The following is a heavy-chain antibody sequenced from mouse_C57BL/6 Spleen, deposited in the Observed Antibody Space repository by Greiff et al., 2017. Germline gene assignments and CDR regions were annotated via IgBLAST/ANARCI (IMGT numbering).Heavy chain of an antibody. D-gene: IGHD1-1*01. CDR3: ARAYYYGSSGAWFAY. Sequence: QVQLQQPGAELVRPGTSVKLSCKASGYTFTSYWMHWVKQRPGQGLEWIGVIDPSDSYTNYNQKFKGKATLTVDTSSSTAYMQLSSLTSEDSAVYYCARAYYYGSSGAWFAYWGQGTLVTVSA. CDR1: GYTFTSYW. J-gene: IGHJ3*01. V-gene: IGHV1-59*01. CDR2: IDPSDSYT.